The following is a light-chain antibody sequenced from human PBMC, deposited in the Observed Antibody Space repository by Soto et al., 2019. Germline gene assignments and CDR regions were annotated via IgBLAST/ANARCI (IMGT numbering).Light chain of an antibody. CDR3: QQYNNWPPWT. CDR2: DAS. Sequence: ILMTQSPATLSVSPGERAPLSCRASQSVSNNLAWYQQKPGQAPRLLIYDASTRATGIPARFSGSGSGTEFTLTISGLQSEDFAVYYCQQYNNWPPWTFGQGTKVEIK. V-gene: IGKV3-15*01. CDR1: QSVSNN. J-gene: IGKJ1*01.